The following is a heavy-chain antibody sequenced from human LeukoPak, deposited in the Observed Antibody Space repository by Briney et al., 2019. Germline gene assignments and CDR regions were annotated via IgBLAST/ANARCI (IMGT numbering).Heavy chain of an antibody. CDR1: RFTFSSYG. J-gene: IGHJ1*01. V-gene: IGHV3-30*18. Sequence: GGSLRLSCAASRFTFSSYGMHWVRQAPGKGLEWVAVISYDGSNKYYADSVKGRFTISRDNSKNTLYLQMNSLRAEDTAVYYCAKDGIAVAGTGYFQHWGQGTLVTVSS. CDR2: ISYDGSNK. CDR3: AKDGIAVAGTGYFQH. D-gene: IGHD6-19*01.